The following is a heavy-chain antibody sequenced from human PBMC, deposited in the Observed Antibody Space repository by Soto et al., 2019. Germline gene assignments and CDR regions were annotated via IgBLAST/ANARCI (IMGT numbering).Heavy chain of an antibody. J-gene: IGHJ4*02. CDR3: ARHFGNYGDWAFDF. Sequence: SETLSLTCTVSGGSISDSSHYWAWIRQPPGKGLEWIATINYSGRTYYNPSLRSRVTISVDTSRDQFSLNLNSVTASDTAVYYCARHFGNYGDWAFDFWGQGTLVTVSS. D-gene: IGHD4-17*01. CDR2: INYSGRT. CDR1: GGSISDSSHY. V-gene: IGHV4-39*01.